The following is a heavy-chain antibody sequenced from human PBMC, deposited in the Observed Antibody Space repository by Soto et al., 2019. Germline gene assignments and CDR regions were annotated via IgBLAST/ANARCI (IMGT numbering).Heavy chain of an antibody. J-gene: IGHJ4*02. CDR1: GGSISSGGYY. Sequence: SETLSLTCTVSGGSISSGGYYWSWIRQHPGKGLEWIGYIYYSGSTYYNPSLKSRVTISVDTSKNQFSLKLSSVTAADTAVYYCARGNRSSSWYVDYWGQGTLVTVSS. CDR2: IYYSGST. V-gene: IGHV4-31*03. CDR3: ARGNRSSSWYVDY. D-gene: IGHD6-13*01.